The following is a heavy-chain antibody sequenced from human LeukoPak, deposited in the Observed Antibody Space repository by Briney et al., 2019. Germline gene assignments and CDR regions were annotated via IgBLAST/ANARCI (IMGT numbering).Heavy chain of an antibody. CDR3: ARGMENSSGWYAHFDY. Sequence: AETLSLTCAVYGGSFSGYYWSWLRQPPGKGLEWIGEINHSGSTNYNPSPKSRVTISVDTSKNQFSLKLRSVTAADTAVYYCARGMENSSGWYAHFDYWGQGTLVTVSS. CDR2: INHSGST. D-gene: IGHD6-19*01. CDR1: GGSFSGYY. V-gene: IGHV4-34*01. J-gene: IGHJ4*02.